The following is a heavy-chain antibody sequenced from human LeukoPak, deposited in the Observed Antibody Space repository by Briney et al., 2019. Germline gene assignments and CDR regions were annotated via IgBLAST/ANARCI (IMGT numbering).Heavy chain of an antibody. Sequence: SETLSLTCTVSGGSISSGGYYWSWIRQHPGKGLEWIGYIYYSGSTYYNPSLKSRVTISVDTSKNQFSLKLSSVTAADTAVYYCASHNDYRVTFDIWGQGTMVTVSS. CDR3: ASHNDYRVTFDI. J-gene: IGHJ3*02. CDR2: IYYSGST. V-gene: IGHV4-31*03. D-gene: IGHD4-11*01. CDR1: GGSISSGGYY.